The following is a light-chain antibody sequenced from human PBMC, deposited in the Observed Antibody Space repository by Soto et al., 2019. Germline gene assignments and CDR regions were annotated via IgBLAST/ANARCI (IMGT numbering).Light chain of an antibody. V-gene: IGKV3-20*01. J-gene: IGKJ1*01. CDR3: QQYVTSSPRT. CDR1: QSLANSF. Sequence: IVLTQSPGTLSLSPGERATLSCRASQSLANSFIAWYQQKPGQAPRLLIYDTSSRASGIPDRFSGSGSGTDFTLTISRLEPEDFAVYYCQQYVTSSPRTFGQGTKVDIK. CDR2: DTS.